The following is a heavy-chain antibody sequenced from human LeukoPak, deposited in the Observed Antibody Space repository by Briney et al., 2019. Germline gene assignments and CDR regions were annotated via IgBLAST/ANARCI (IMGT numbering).Heavy chain of an antibody. CDR2: TYSSGST. CDR1: GGSINDYY. CDR3: AREGKWFRSYYYYMDV. V-gene: IGHV4-4*07. J-gene: IGHJ6*03. D-gene: IGHD3-10*01. Sequence: SETLSLTCNVSGGSINDYYWSWIRQSAGKGLEWLGRTYSSGSTNDNPSFKRRVTMSVDTSANQVSLKLLSVTAADTGVYFCAREGKWFRSYYYYMDVWGEGTMVTVSS.